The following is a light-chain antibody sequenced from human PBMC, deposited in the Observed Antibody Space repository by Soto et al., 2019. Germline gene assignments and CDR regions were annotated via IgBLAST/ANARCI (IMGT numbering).Light chain of an antibody. J-gene: IGKJ1*01. Sequence: DIKMSQSPSTLSASVGDRVTITCRASQTISTWLAWYQQKPGKAPTLPISATSTLQSGVPSRFSGSGSGTEFTLTITSLQPEDFATYYCQQTYTTPRTFGQRTKVDIK. CDR3: QQTYTTPRT. CDR1: QTISTW. CDR2: ATS. V-gene: IGKV1-39*01.